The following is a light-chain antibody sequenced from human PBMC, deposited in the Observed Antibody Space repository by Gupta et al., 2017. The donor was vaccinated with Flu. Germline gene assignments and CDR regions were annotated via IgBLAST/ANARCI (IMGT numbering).Light chain of an antibody. CDR2: SNN. CDR1: SSNIGSNT. V-gene: IGLV1-44*01. Sequence: QSVLPQPPSASGTPGPRLTLSCSGSSSNIGSNTVIWYQQRPGTAPKLLIYSNNKRPSGVPDRFSGSKSGTSASLAISGLQAEDEADYYCAAWDDSRNGWVFGGGTKLTVL. J-gene: IGLJ3*02. CDR3: AAWDDSRNGWV.